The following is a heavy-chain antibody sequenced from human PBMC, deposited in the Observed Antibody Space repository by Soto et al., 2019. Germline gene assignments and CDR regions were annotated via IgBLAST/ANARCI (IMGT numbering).Heavy chain of an antibody. V-gene: IGHV1-69*01. CDR1: GGSFSSYA. CDR2: IIPIFGTA. Sequence: QVQLVQSGAEVKKPGSSVKVSCKASGGSFSSYAINWLRQAPGQGLEWMGGIIPIFGTADYAQNFQGRVTISADESTSTAYMELSSLRSEDTAVYYCARGVSGGYTCLDYWGQGTLVTVS. D-gene: IGHD3-22*01. CDR3: ARGVSGGYTCLDY. J-gene: IGHJ4*02.